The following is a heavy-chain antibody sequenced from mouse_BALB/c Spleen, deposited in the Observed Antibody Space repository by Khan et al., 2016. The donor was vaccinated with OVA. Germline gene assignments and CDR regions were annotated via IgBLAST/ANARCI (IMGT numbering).Heavy chain of an antibody. D-gene: IGHD2-3*01. V-gene: IGHV5-17*02. CDR1: GFTFSSFG. J-gene: IGHJ2*01. Sequence: EVELVESGGDLVQPGGSRKLSCAASGFTFSSFGMHWVRQAPEKGLEWVAFISSGSSTIYYVDTVKGRFTISRDNPKNTLFLQMPSLRSEDTAVYYCARDGYSDFDYWGQGTTLTVSS. CDR2: ISSGSSTI. CDR3: ARDGYSDFDY.